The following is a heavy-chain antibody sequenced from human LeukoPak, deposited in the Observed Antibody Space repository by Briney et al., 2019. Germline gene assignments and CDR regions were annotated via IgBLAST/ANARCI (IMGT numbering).Heavy chain of an antibody. Sequence: SETLSLTCAVYGGSFSGYYWSWIRKPPGKGLEWIGEINHSGSTNYNPSLKSRVTISVDTSKNQFSLKLSSVTAADTAVYYCARNLGATTNYWGQGTLVTVSP. J-gene: IGHJ4*02. V-gene: IGHV4-34*01. CDR3: ARNLGATTNY. CDR1: GGSFSGYY. CDR2: INHSGST. D-gene: IGHD1-26*01.